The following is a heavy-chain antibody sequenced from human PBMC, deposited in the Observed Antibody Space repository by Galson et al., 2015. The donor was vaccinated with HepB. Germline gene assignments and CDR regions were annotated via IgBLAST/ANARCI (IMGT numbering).Heavy chain of an antibody. CDR3: AKERAGATNAFEI. V-gene: IGHV1-69*10. D-gene: IGHD1-26*01. CDR1: GGTLSGST. J-gene: IGHJ3*02. CDR2: IIPVLDIT. Sequence: SVKVSCKASGGTLSGSTVTWVRQAPGQGLEWMARIIPVLDITNYAQKFQGRVTLTADTSTNTVYMELSSLKSEDTALYYCAKERAGATNAFEIWGQGTLVTVSS.